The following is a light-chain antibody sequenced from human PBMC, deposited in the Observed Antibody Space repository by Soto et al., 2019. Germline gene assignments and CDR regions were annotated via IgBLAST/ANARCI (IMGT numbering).Light chain of an antibody. CDR1: NIGSKS. Sequence: SYELTQPPSVSVAPGQTARITCGGNNIGSKSVHWYQQKPGQAPVLVVYDDSGRPSGIPERFSGSNSGSTATLTISRVEAGDEADYYCQVLDSSSDHHVVFGGGTKLTVL. CDR3: QVLDSSSDHHVV. V-gene: IGLV3-21*02. CDR2: DDS. J-gene: IGLJ2*01.